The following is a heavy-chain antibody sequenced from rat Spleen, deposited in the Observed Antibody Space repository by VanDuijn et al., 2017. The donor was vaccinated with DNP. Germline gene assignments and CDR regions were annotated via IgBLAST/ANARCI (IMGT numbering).Heavy chain of an antibody. CDR1: GFTFSDYY. CDR3: ARHLGAFDY. J-gene: IGHJ2*01. D-gene: IGHD5-1*01. Sequence: EVQLVESGGGLVQPGRSLKLSCAASGFTFSDYYMAWVRQAPTKGLEWVAYISYDGGGTYYGDSVKGRFTISRDNAKSTLYLQMNSLRSEDMATYYCARHLGAFDYWGQGVMVTVSS. CDR2: ISYDGGGT. V-gene: IGHV5-22*01.